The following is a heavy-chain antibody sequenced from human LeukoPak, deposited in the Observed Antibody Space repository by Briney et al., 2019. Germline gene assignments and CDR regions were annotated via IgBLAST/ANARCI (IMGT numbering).Heavy chain of an antibody. V-gene: IGHV3-7*01. CDR1: GFTFGSYW. CDR2: IKQDGSEK. Sequence: PGGSLRLSCAASGFTFGSYWMSWVRQAPGKGLEWVANIKQDGSEKYYVDSVKGRFTISRDNAKNSLYLQMNSLRADDTAVYYCARKGLGDYWGQGTLVTVSS. CDR3: ARKGLGDY. D-gene: IGHD3-16*01. J-gene: IGHJ4*02.